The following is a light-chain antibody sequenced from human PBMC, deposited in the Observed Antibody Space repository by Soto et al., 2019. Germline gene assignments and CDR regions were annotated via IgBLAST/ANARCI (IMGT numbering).Light chain of an antibody. J-gene: IGKJ3*01. CDR1: QSVYNN. Sequence: EIVMTQSPATLSVSPGERATLSCRASQSVYNNFAWYQQKPGQAPRLLIYGASTRATSIPARFSGSGSGTEFTLTISSLQSEDFAVYYCQQYNNWPPVTFGPGTKVDIK. CDR2: GAS. CDR3: QQYNNWPPVT. V-gene: IGKV3-15*01.